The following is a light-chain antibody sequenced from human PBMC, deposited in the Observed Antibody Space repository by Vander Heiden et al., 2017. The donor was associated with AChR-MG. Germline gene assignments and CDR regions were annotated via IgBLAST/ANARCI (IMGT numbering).Light chain of an antibody. J-gene: IGKJ4*01. CDR2: WAS. CDR1: QSVLYSSNNKNY. Sequence: DIVMTQSPDSLAVSLGERATINCKSSQSVLYSSNNKNYLAWYQQKPGQPPKLLIYWASTRESGVPDRFSGSGSGTDFTLTISSLQAEDVAGYYCQQLESFGGGTKVEIK. CDR3: QQLES. V-gene: IGKV4-1*01.